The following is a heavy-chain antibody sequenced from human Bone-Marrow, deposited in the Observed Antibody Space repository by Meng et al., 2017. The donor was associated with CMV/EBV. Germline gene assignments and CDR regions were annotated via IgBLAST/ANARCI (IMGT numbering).Heavy chain of an antibody. Sequence: SETLSLTCTVSGGSISSYYWSWIRQPPGKGLEWIGYIYYSGSTNYNPSLKSRVTISVDTSKNQFSLKLSSVTAADTAVYYCARSVNYDFWSGSPVGSFDYWRQGTLVTVSS. V-gene: IGHV4-59*01. J-gene: IGHJ4*02. CDR3: ARSVNYDFWSGSPVGSFDY. CDR2: IYYSGST. CDR1: GGSISSYY. D-gene: IGHD3-3*01.